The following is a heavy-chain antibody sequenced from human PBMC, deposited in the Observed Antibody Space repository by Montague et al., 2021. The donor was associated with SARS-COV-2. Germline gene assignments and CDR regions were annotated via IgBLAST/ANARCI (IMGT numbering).Heavy chain of an antibody. CDR2: IYFSGSS. D-gene: IGHD1-26*01. CDR1: GDSIISGFHF. CDR3: ARQVAATTAFDS. V-gene: IGHV4-31*03. J-gene: IGHJ4*02. Sequence: TLSLTCTVSGDSIISGFHFWSWIRQHTEKGLVWIGYIYFSGSSLYNPSLNSRVTMSVDTSMSQFSLNLRSVTAADTAIYYCARQVAATTAFDSWGQGTLVSASS.